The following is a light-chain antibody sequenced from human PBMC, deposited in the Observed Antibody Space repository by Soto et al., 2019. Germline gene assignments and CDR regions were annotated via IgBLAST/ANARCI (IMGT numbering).Light chain of an antibody. CDR1: QRVTSNY. Sequence: EIVLTQSPGTLSLSPGERATLSCGASQRVTSNYLAWYQQKPGQAPRLLIYGSSTRATGIPDRFTGSGSGTDFTLTITRLEPEHFAVYYCQHYVTSLTTFGQGTKVDIK. V-gene: IGKV3-20*01. CDR2: GSS. J-gene: IGKJ1*01. CDR3: QHYVTSLTT.